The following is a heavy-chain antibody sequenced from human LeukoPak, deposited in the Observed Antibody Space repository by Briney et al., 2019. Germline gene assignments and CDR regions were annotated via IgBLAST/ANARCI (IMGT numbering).Heavy chain of an antibody. CDR3: ARDRVSSNYYYYGMDV. V-gene: IGHV4-59*01. J-gene: IGHJ6*02. Sequence: SETLSLTRTVSGGSISSYYWSWIRQPPGKGLEWIGYIYYSGSTNYNPSLKSRVTISVDTSKNQFSLKLSSVTAADTAVYCCARDRVSSNYYYYGMDVWGQGTTVTVSS. CDR2: IYYSGST. CDR1: GGSISSYY. D-gene: IGHD3-10*01.